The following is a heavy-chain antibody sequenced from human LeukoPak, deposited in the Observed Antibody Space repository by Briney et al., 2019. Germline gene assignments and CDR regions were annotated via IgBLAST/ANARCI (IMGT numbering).Heavy chain of an antibody. CDR1: GFTFSNYG. V-gene: IGHV3-23*01. D-gene: IGHD6-19*01. CDR3: AKDLRGSSSGWSFDY. Sequence: GGSPRLSCTASGFTFSNYGLSGVRQAPGKGLEWVAGISGRGDSTYYADSVKGRFTVSRDNSKNTLYLQMDSLRAEDTAVYFCAKDLRGSSSGWSFDYWGQGTLVTVSS. CDR2: ISGRGDST. J-gene: IGHJ4*02.